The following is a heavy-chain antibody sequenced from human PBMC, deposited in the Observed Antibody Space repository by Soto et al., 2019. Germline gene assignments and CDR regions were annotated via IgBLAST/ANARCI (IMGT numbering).Heavy chain of an antibody. V-gene: IGHV4-30-4*02. CDR1: GGSISSGNYY. Sequence: SETLSLTCTVSGGSISSGNYYFSCIRQSPGKGLEWIGYIYSTGSSYYNPSLQSRVTISMDTSKNQLSLKLTSMTAADTAVYYCARDMHAGFTHYFDPWGQGTLVTVSS. J-gene: IGHJ5*02. D-gene: IGHD1-26*01. CDR3: ARDMHAGFTHYFDP. CDR2: IYSTGSS.